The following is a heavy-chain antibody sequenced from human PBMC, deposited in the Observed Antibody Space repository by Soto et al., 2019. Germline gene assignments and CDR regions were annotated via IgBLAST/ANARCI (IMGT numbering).Heavy chain of an antibody. D-gene: IGHD5-12*01. V-gene: IGHV3-30*03. Sequence: QVQLVESGGGVVQPGRSLRLSCAASGFTFSSYGMHWVRQAPGKGLGWGAVISYDGSNKYYADCVKGRFTISRDNSKNALYLQMNNLKVEDPAGYSRATGQGVATNWGQGTLVTVSS. J-gene: IGHJ4*02. CDR2: ISYDGSNK. CDR1: GFTFSSYG. CDR3: ATGQGVATN.